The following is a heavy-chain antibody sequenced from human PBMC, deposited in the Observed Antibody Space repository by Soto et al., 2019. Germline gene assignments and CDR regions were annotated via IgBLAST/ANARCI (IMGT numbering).Heavy chain of an antibody. D-gene: IGHD4-17*01. CDR2: IIPILGTA. CDR1: GGTFSSYA. V-gene: IGHV1-69*13. CDR3: WATTVTTGPILTGYYYGMDV. J-gene: IGHJ6*02. Sequence: SVKVSCKASGGTFSSYAISWVRQAPGQGLEWMGGIIPILGTANYAQKFQGRVTITADESTSTAYMELSSLRSEDTAVYYCWATTVTTGPILTGYYYGMDVWGQGTTVTVSS.